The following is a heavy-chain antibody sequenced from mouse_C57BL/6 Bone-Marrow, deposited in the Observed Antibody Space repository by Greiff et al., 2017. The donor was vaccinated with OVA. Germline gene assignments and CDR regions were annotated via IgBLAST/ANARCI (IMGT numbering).Heavy chain of an antibody. Sequence: QVQLQQSGPELVQPGASVKISCKASGYAFSSSWMNWVKQRPGKGLEWIGRIYPGDGDTNYNGKFKGKATLTADKSSSTAYMQLSSLTSEDSAVYFCARRGTAQAFYYFDCWGQGTTLTVAS. CDR2: IYPGDGDT. CDR1: GYAFSSSW. D-gene: IGHD3-2*02. CDR3: ARRGTAQAFYYFDC. V-gene: IGHV1-82*01. J-gene: IGHJ2*01.